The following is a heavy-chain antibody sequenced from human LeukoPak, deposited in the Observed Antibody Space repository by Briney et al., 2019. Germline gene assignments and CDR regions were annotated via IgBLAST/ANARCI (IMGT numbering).Heavy chain of an antibody. V-gene: IGHV4-4*09. CDR1: GVSFSNYY. Sequence: AETLCLSCTVSGVSFSNYYRSWIRQPPGKGLEWVGYICTSGSTKYNPSLKSRVTISEDTFKNQFSLKLNSVTAADTAVYFCARHEPAAARPMGLGAVDCWGQGTLVTVSS. J-gene: IGHJ4*02. CDR3: ARHEPAAARPMGLGAVDC. CDR2: ICTSGST. D-gene: IGHD6-13*01.